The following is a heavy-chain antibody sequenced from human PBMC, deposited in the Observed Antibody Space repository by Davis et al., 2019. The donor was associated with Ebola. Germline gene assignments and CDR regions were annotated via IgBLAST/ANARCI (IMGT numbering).Heavy chain of an antibody. D-gene: IGHD3-3*02. J-gene: IGHJ5*02. V-gene: IGHV4-39*01. Sequence: PSETLSLTCTVSGDSIISPNYYWGWIRQPPGKGLEWIGSIYYSGSAYYNPSLKSRVTISIDTPNNEISLKLSSVTAADAAVYSCARHSMAFRRNEYAPHSPTWFDPWGQGTLVTVSS. CDR2: IYYSGSA. CDR3: ARHSMAFRRNEYAPHSPTWFDP. CDR1: GDSIISPNYY.